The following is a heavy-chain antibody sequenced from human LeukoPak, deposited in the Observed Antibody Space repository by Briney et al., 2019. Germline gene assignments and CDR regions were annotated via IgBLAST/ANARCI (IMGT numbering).Heavy chain of an antibody. V-gene: IGHV4-34*01. CDR2: INHSGST. CDR1: GGSFSGYY. D-gene: IGHD6-6*01. CDR3: ARGRKTSIAARPVYYYMDV. Sequence: SSETLSLTCAVYGGSFSGYYWSWIRQPPGKGLEWIGEINHSGSTNYNPSLKSRVTISVDTSKNQFSLKLSSVTAADTAVYYCARGRKTSIAARPVYYYMDVWGKGTTVTVSS. J-gene: IGHJ6*03.